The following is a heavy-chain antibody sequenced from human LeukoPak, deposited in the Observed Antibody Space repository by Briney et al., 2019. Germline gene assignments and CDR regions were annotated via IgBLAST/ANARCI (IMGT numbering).Heavy chain of an antibody. Sequence: SGESLKISCKGSGYSFTSYWIGWVRQMPGKGREWMGIIYPGDSDTRYSPSFQGQVTISADKSISTAYLQWSSLKASDTAMYYCARLGALQLERQSYYYYYMDVWGKGTTVTISS. CDR2: IYPGDSDT. CDR1: GYSFTSYW. D-gene: IGHD1-1*01. CDR3: ARLGALQLERQSYYYYYMDV. J-gene: IGHJ6*03. V-gene: IGHV5-51*01.